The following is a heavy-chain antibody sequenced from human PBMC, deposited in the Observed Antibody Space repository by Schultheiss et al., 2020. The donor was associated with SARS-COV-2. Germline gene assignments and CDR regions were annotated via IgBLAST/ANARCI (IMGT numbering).Heavy chain of an antibody. CDR3: AREYARWFDP. V-gene: IGHV4-59*01. J-gene: IGHJ5*02. CDR2: IYYSGST. Sequence: SETLSLTCTVSGGTISSYYWSWIRQPPGKGLEWIGYIYYSGSTNYNPSLKSRVTISVDTSKNQFSLKLSSVTAADTAVYYCAREYARWFDPWGQGTLVTVSS. CDR1: GGTISSYY. D-gene: IGHD2-2*01.